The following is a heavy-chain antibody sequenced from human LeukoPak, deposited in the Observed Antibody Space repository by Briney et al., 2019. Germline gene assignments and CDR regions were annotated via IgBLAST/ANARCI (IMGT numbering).Heavy chain of an antibody. CDR2: ISGSGGST. CDR1: RFTFSSYA. CDR3: AKSALLWFRENYFDY. J-gene: IGHJ4*02. V-gene: IGHV3-23*01. Sequence: GSLRLSCAASRFTFSSYAMSWVRQAPGKGLEWVSAISGSGGSTYYADSVKGRFTISRDNSKNTLYLQMNSLRAEDTAVYYCAKSALLWFRENYFDYWGQGTLVTVSS. D-gene: IGHD3-10*01.